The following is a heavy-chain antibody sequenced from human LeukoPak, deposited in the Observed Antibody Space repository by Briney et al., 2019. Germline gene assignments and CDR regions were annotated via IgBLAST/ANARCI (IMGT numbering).Heavy chain of an antibody. J-gene: IGHJ4*02. CDR1: GGSISNYY. V-gene: IGHV4-59*01. CDR3: ARTGYSLTDFDY. D-gene: IGHD5-18*01. CDR2: IYYSGST. Sequence: SETLSLTCTVSGGSISNYYWSWIRQPPGKGLEWIGYIYYSGSTNYNPSLKSRVTISVDTSKNQFSLKLSSVTAADTAVYYCARTGYSLTDFDYWGQGTLVTVSS.